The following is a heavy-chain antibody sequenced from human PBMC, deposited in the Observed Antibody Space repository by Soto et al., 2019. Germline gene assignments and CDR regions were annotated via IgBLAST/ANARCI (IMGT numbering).Heavy chain of an antibody. D-gene: IGHD1-1*01. CDR3: ARDRYNWNDLWFNYDYYGMDV. Sequence: PSETLSLTCTVSGGSISSSSYYWGWIRQPPGKGLEWIGSIYYSGSTYYNPSLKSRVTISVDTSKNQFSLRLSSVTAADTAVYYCARDRYNWNDLWFNYDYYGMDVWGQGTTVT. J-gene: IGHJ6*02. CDR2: IYYSGST. V-gene: IGHV4-39*02. CDR1: GGSISSSSYY.